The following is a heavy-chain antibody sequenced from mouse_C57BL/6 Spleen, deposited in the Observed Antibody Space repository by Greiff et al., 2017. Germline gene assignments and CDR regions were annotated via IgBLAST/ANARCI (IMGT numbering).Heavy chain of an antibody. Sequence: QVQLQQPGAELVKPGASVKLSCKASGYTFTSYWMHWVKQRPGQGLEWIGMIHPNSGSTNYNEKFKSKATLTVDKSSSTAYMQLSSLTSEDSAVYYCARGGMHYSNYFDYGGQGTTLTVSS. J-gene: IGHJ2*01. CDR3: ARGGMHYSNYFDY. CDR1: GYTFTSYW. CDR2: IHPNSGST. V-gene: IGHV1-64*01. D-gene: IGHD2-5*01.